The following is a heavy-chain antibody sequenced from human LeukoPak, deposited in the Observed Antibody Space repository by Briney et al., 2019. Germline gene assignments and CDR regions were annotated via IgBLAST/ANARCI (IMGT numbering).Heavy chain of an antibody. CDR3: ARDFSQTLHS. V-gene: IGHV3-66*01. CDR2: IYSGGRT. Sequence: PGGSLRLSCAASGLTIRDNYMSWVRQAPGKGLEWVSVIYSGGRTYYADSVKGRFTISRDNAKNSLCLQMNSLRAEDTAVYYCARDFSQTLHSWGQGTLVTVSS. CDR1: GLTIRDNY. D-gene: IGHD3-3*01. J-gene: IGHJ4*02.